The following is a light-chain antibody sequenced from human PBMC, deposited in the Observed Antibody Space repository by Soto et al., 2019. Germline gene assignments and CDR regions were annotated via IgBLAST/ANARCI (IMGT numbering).Light chain of an antibody. J-gene: IGKJ4*01. CDR2: AGS. V-gene: IGKV1-39*01. Sequence: DIQMTQSPSSLSASVGDRVTITCRASQSINSYVNWYQQRPGEVPKLLIYAGSGLQSGVPSRFRGSGSGTESSLTISSLQPEDFATYYCQQSYSSPPRPTFGGGTKVDIK. CDR1: QSINSY. CDR3: QQSYSSPPRPT.